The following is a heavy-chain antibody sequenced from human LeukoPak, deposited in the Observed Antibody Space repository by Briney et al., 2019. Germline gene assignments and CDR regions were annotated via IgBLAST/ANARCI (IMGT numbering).Heavy chain of an antibody. V-gene: IGHV4-34*01. Sequence: SETLSLTCAVYGGSFSGYYWSRIRQPPGKGLEWIGEINHSGSTNYNPSLKSRVTISVDTSKNQFSLKLSSETAADTAVYYCARSIYYYGSGSYYYYMDGWGKGTTVTVSS. D-gene: IGHD3-10*01. CDR3: ARSIYYYGSGSYYYYMDG. J-gene: IGHJ6*03. CDR1: GGSFSGYY. CDR2: INHSGST.